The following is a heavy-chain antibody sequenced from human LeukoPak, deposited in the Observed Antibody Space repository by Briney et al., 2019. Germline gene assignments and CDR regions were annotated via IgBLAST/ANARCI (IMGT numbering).Heavy chain of an antibody. CDR3: AKSNYFDSGGYDFFDY. CDR1: GFTFSKYA. J-gene: IGHJ4*02. CDR2: ISVSGGST. V-gene: IGHV3-23*01. Sequence: PGGSLRLSCAASGFTFSKYAMTWVRQAPGKGLEWVSGISVSGGSTNYADSVKGRFTISRDNSKNTLYLQMNSLRAEDTAVYYCAKSNYFDSGGYDFFDYWGQGTLVTVSS. D-gene: IGHD3-22*01.